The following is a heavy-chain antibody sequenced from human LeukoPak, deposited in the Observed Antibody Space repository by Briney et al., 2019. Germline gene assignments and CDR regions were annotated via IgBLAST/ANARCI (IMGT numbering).Heavy chain of an antibody. J-gene: IGHJ4*02. V-gene: IGHV3-48*01. D-gene: IGHD6-19*01. Sequence: AGGSLRLSCATYGFTFSSNSMNWVRQAPGKGLEWISYISSRSSTIYYADSVKGRFTISRDKATNSLYLQMNSLRAEDTAVYYCAIGAGSGRNHFDYWGQGTLVTVSS. CDR1: GFTFSSNS. CDR3: AIGAGSGRNHFDY. CDR2: ISSRSSTI.